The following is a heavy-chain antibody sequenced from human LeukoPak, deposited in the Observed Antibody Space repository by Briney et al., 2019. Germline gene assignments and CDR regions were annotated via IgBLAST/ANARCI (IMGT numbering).Heavy chain of an antibody. CDR2: IKSKTDGGTT. CDR3: TTTYCSGGSCYRGRYYFDY. CDR1: GFTFSNAW. Sequence: GGSLRLSCAASGFTFSNAWMNWVRQAPGKGLEWVGRIKSKTDGGTTDYAAPVKGRFTISRDDSKNTLYLQMNSLKTEDTAVYYCTTTYCSGGSCYRGRYYFDYWGQGTLVTVSS. V-gene: IGHV3-15*07. J-gene: IGHJ4*02. D-gene: IGHD2-15*01.